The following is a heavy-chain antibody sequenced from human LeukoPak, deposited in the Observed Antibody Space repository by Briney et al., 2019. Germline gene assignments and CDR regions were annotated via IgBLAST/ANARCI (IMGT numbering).Heavy chain of an antibody. CDR3: ASDYGGNSGLGNFDY. Sequence: SQTLSLTCTVSGGSISSGSYYWSWIRQPPGKGLEWIGYIYYSGSTNYNPSLKSRVTISVDTSKNQFSLKLSSVTAADTAVYYCASDYGGNSGLGNFDYWGQGTLVTVSS. J-gene: IGHJ4*01. CDR2: IYYSGST. CDR1: GGSISSGSYY. D-gene: IGHD4-23*01. V-gene: IGHV4-61*01.